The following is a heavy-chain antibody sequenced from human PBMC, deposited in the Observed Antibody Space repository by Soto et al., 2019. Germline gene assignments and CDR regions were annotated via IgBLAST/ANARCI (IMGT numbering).Heavy chain of an antibody. J-gene: IGHJ6*02. Sequence: ASVKVSCKASGYTFTSYGISWVRQAPGQGLEWMGWISAYNGNTNYAQKLQGRVTITRDTSASTAYMELSRLRSDDTAVYYCARDLRTLYYDFSGGMDVWGQGTTVTVSS. CDR1: GYTFTSYG. V-gene: IGHV1-18*01. D-gene: IGHD3-3*01. CDR2: ISAYNGNT. CDR3: ARDLRTLYYDFSGGMDV.